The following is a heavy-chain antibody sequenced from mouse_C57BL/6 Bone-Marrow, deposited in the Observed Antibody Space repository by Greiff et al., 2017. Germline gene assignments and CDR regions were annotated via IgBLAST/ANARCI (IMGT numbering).Heavy chain of an antibody. CDR3: ARQDYGSAWFAY. CDR2: ISNLAYSI. V-gene: IGHV5-15*01. D-gene: IGHD1-1*01. CDR1: GFTFSDYG. Sequence: EVMLVESGGGLVQPGGSLKLSCAASGFTFSDYGMAWVRQAPRKGPEWVAFISNLAYSIYYAETVTGRFTISRENAKNTLYLEVSSLRSEYTAMYYCARQDYGSAWFAYWGQGTLVTVSA. J-gene: IGHJ3*01.